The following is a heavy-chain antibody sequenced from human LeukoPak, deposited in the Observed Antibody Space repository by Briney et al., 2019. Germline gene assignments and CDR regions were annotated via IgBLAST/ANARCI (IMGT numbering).Heavy chain of an antibody. Sequence: SETLSLTCTVSGGSISSYSWSWIRQPPGKGLEWIGYMYHNGNINYNPSLKSRVTISVDTSKNQFSLKLSSVTAADTAVYYCAREVTTPKNWFDPWGQGTLVTVSS. D-gene: IGHD1-1*01. V-gene: IGHV4-59*12. CDR1: GGSISSYS. CDR2: MYHNGNI. CDR3: AREVTTPKNWFDP. J-gene: IGHJ5*02.